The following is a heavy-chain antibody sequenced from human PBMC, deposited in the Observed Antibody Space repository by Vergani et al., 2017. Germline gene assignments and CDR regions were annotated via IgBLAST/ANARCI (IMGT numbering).Heavy chain of an antibody. V-gene: IGHV3-30-3*01. CDR2: ISYDGSNK. CDR1: GFTVSSNY. D-gene: IGHD2-15*01. CDR3: ARDTSGGVFDY. J-gene: IGHJ4*02. Sequence: VQLVETGGGLIQPGGSLRLSCAASGFTVSSNYMSWVRQAPGKGLEWVAVISYDGSNKYYADSVKGRFTISRDNSKNTLYLQMNSLRAEDTAVYYCARDTSGGVFDYWGQGTLVTVSS.